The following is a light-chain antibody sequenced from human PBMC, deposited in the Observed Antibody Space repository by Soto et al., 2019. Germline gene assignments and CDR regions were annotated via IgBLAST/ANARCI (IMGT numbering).Light chain of an antibody. CDR1: SGSLASTY. V-gene: IGLV6-57*04. CDR2: DDK. Sequence: NFMLTQPHSVSESPGKTVTISCTRSSGSLASTYVQWYQQRPGRVPTIVIYDDKQRPSGVPDRFSGSVDRTSNSASLTISGLKTEDEADYYCHSYQHNNQGVFGGGTQLTVL. CDR3: HSYQHNNQGV. J-gene: IGLJ7*01.